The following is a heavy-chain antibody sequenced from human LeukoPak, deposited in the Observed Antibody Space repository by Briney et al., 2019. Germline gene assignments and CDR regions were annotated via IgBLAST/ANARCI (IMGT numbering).Heavy chain of an antibody. CDR1: GGSVRNGSYY. D-gene: IGHD1-26*01. J-gene: IGHJ3*02. Sequence: SETLSLTCTVSGGSVRNGSYYWNWIRQPPEKGLEWIGYIYYSGRTDYNPSLKSRVTISVDTSKNLFSMKLSSVTAADTAVYYCARSALGRDAFDIWGQGTMVTVSS. V-gene: IGHV4-61*03. CDR3: ARSALGRDAFDI. CDR2: IYYSGRT.